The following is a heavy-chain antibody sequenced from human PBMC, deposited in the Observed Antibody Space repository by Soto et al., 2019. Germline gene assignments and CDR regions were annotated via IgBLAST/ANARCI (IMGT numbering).Heavy chain of an antibody. V-gene: IGHV1-18*01. J-gene: IGHJ4*02. CDR2: ISAYNGNT. D-gene: IGHD3-3*01. CDR3: ARGPFSYFWSGYPHGVYYFDY. CDR1: GYTFTSYG. Sequence: ASVKVSCKASGYTFTSYGISWVRQAPGQGLEWMGWISAYNGNTNYAQKLQGRVTMTTDTSTSTAYMELRSLRSDDTAVYYCARGPFSYFWSGYPHGVYYFDYWAQGPLLSVPS.